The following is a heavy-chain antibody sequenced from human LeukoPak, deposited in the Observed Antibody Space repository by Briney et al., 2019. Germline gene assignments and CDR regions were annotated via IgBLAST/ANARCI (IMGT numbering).Heavy chain of an antibody. CDR3: ARNPSILRPYYFDY. J-gene: IGHJ4*02. CDR1: GGSISSYY. D-gene: IGHD2-21*01. V-gene: IGHV4-59*01. Sequence: SETLSLTCTVSGGSISSYYWSWIRQPPGKGLEWIGYIYYRGSTNYNPSLKSRVTISVDTSKNQFSLKLSSVTAADTAVYYCARNPSILRPYYFDYWGQGTLVTVSS. CDR2: IYYRGST.